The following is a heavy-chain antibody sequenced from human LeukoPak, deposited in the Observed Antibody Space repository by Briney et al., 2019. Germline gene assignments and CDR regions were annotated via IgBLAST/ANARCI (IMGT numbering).Heavy chain of an antibody. CDR2: VFYSGNT. CDR1: GGSISSSSYY. J-gene: IGHJ4*02. V-gene: IGHV4-39*07. Sequence: SETLSLTCTVSGGSISSSSYYWGWIRQPPGKGLEWIGSVFYSGNTYYNPSLKSRVTISVDTSKNQFSLKLSSVTAADTAVYYCARDGRAFDYWGQGTLVTVS. D-gene: IGHD1-26*01. CDR3: ARDGRAFDY.